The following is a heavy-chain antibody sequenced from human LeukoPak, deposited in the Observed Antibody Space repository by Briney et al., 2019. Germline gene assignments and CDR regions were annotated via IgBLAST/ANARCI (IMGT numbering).Heavy chain of an antibody. CDR3: ARVFKVLTYCGGDCYPYYFDY. J-gene: IGHJ4*02. CDR1: GFTFSSYA. V-gene: IGHV3-21*05. CDR2: ISSSSSYT. D-gene: IGHD2-21*02. Sequence: PGGSLRVSCAASGFTFSSYAMSWVRQAPGKGLEWVSYISSSSSYTNYADSVKGRFTISRDNAKNSLYLQMNSLRAEDTAVYYCARVFKVLTYCGGDCYPYYFDYWGQGTLVTVSS.